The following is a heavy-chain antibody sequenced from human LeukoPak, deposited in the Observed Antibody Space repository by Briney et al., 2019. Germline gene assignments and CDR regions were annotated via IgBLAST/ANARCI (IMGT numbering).Heavy chain of an antibody. Sequence: GGSLRLSCAASGFTFSSYAMSWVRQAPGKGLEWVAPISGSGATTYYADSVKGRFTISRDNSKNTLYLQMNSLRAEDTAVYYCAKPHDIVVFLDYWGKGPPVTVS. CDR3: AKPHDIVVFLDY. J-gene: IGHJ4*02. CDR2: ISGSGATT. CDR1: GFTFSSYA. D-gene: IGHD2-15*01. V-gene: IGHV3-23*01.